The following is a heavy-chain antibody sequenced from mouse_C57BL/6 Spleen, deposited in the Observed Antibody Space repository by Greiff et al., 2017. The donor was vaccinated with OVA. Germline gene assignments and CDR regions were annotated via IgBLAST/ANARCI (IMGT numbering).Heavy chain of an antibody. CDR3: ARYANKGDYFDY. J-gene: IGHJ2*01. CDR2: INPSSGYT. CDR1: GYTFTSYW. Sequence: VQLQQSGAELAKPGASVKLSCKASGYTFTSYWMHWVKQRPGQGLEWIGYINPSSGYTKYNQKFKYKTTVTADKSSSTAYMQLSSLTYEDSAVYYWARYANKGDYFDYWGKGTTLTVSS. D-gene: IGHD4-1*01. V-gene: IGHV1-7*01.